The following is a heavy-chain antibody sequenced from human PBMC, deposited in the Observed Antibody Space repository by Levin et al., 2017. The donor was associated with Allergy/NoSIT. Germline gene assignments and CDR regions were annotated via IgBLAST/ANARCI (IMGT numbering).Heavy chain of an antibody. CDR2: ISGSGGST. Sequence: GGSLRLSCAASGFTFSSYAMSWVRQAPGKGLEWVSAISGSGGSTYYADSVKGRFTISRDNSKNTLYLQMNSLRAEDTAVYYCAVRGVISDYGMDVWGQGTTVTVSS. J-gene: IGHJ6*02. CDR3: AVRGVISDYGMDV. CDR1: GFTFSSYA. V-gene: IGHV3-23*01. D-gene: IGHD3-10*01.